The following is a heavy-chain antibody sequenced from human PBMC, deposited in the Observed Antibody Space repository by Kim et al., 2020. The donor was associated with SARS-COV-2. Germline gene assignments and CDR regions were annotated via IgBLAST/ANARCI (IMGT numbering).Heavy chain of an antibody. Sequence: VDPVKGRFTISRDNAKNSLYLQMNSLRAEDTAVYYCARGGVPITGRFDYWGQGALVTVSS. D-gene: IGHD1-1*01. CDR3: ARGGVPITGRFDY. J-gene: IGHJ4*02. V-gene: IGHV3-7*03.